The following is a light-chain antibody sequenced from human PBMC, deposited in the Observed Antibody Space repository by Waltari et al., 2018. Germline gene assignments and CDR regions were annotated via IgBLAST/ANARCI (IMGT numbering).Light chain of an antibody. CDR1: QRVSSNY. J-gene: IGKJ4*01. CDR3: QQYGNSPVT. CDR2: DAS. V-gene: IGKV3-20*01. Sequence: EIVLTQSPGTLSLSPGERATLPCRASQRVSSNYLAWYQQKPGQAPRLLIYDASKRATGIADRFSGSGSGTHFTLTISRLEPEDFAVFYCQQYGNSPVTFGGGTKVEIK.